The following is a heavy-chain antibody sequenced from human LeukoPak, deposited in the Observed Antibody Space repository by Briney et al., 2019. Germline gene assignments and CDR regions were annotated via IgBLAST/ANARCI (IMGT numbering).Heavy chain of an antibody. J-gene: IGHJ4*02. CDR3: ARVLREVWSGENFDY. CDR2: ISAYNGNT. CDR1: GYTFTSYG. V-gene: IGHV1-18*01. Sequence: GASVKVSCKASGYTFTSYGISWVRQAPGQGLEWMGWISAYNGNTNYAQKFQGRVTMTRDTSISTAYMDLTRLRSDDTAVYYCARVLREVWSGENFDYWGQGTLVTVSS. D-gene: IGHD3-3*01.